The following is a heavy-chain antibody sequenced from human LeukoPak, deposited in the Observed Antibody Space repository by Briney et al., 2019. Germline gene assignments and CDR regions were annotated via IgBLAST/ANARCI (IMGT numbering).Heavy chain of an antibody. Sequence: GRSLRLSCAASGFTFSSYGMHWVRQAPGKGLEWVAVIWYGGSNKYYADSVKGRFTISRDNSKNTLYLQMNGLRAEDTAVYYCARGLGYDYWGQGTLVTVSS. V-gene: IGHV3-33*08. D-gene: IGHD6-19*01. CDR3: ARGLGYDY. J-gene: IGHJ4*02. CDR2: IWYGGSNK. CDR1: GFTFSSYG.